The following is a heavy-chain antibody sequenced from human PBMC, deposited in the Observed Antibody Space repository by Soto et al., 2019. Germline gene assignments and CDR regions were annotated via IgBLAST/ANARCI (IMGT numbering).Heavy chain of an antibody. CDR2: ISAYNGNT. CDR3: ARGGYCTNGVCPRNGMDV. J-gene: IGHJ6*02. V-gene: IGHV1-18*01. CDR1: GYTFTSYG. D-gene: IGHD2-8*01. Sequence: QVQLVQSGAEVKKPGASVKVSCKASGYTFTSYGISWVRQAPGQGLEWMGWISAYNGNTNYAQKLQGRVTMTTDTXTXTXXMELRSLRSDDTAVYYCARGGYCTNGVCPRNGMDVWGQGTTVTVSS.